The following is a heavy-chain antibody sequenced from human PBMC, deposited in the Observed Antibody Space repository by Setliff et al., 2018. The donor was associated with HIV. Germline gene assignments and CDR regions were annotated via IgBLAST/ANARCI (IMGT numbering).Heavy chain of an antibody. J-gene: IGHJ5*02. D-gene: IGHD1-26*01. Sequence: GGSLRLSCATSGFSFSKYWMDWVRQAPGKGLEWVATIKQDGREKYYVDSVKGRFTISRDNARTSLYLEMSSLRVEDTAVYFCASMWKVGAWGRGTLVTVSS. CDR3: ASMWKVGA. CDR2: IKQDGREK. V-gene: IGHV3-7*03. CDR1: GFSFSKYW.